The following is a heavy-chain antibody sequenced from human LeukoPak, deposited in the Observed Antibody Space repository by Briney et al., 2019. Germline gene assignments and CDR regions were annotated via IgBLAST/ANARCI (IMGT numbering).Heavy chain of an antibody. CDR1: GFTFSSYG. D-gene: IGHD4-23*01. J-gene: IGHJ4*02. Sequence: PGGSLRLSCAASGFTFSSYGMHWVRQAPGKGLEWVAVISYDRSLKYYADSVRGRFTISSDNSKNTLYLQMSSLRVEDTAVYYCARDPTAVANLPQYYLDYWGQGILVTVSS. CDR2: ISYDRSLK. V-gene: IGHV3-30*03. CDR3: ARDPTAVANLPQYYLDY.